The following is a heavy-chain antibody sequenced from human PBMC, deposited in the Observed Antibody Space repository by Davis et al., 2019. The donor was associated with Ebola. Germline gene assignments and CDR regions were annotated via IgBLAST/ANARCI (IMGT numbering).Heavy chain of an antibody. CDR2: INHSGST. D-gene: IGHD2-2*01. J-gene: IGHJ6*02. V-gene: IGHV4-34*01. Sequence: PGGSLRPSCAVYGGSFSGYYWRLIRPPPGKVLEWIGEINHSGSTNYNPSLKSRFTISLDTSKNQFSLKLRSVTAADTAVYYWASPRRYLSSTSCYRHYYYGMDVWGQGTTVTVSS. CDR3: ASPRRYLSSTSCYRHYYYGMDV. CDR1: GGSFSGYY.